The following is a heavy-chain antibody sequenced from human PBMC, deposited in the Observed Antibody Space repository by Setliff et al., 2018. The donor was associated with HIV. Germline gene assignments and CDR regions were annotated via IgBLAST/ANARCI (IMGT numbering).Heavy chain of an antibody. Sequence: ASVNVSCKVSGYTLTELFRHWVRQAPGKGLEWMGSFDPKDGKTRYAQKFQGRVTITADESTSTAHMELSSLTSADTAGYYCARDFPYSGSWYFDYWGQGTLVTVSS. CDR1: GYTLTELF. CDR2: FDPKDGKT. V-gene: IGHV1-24*01. J-gene: IGHJ4*02. D-gene: IGHD6-13*01. CDR3: ARDFPYSGSWYFDY.